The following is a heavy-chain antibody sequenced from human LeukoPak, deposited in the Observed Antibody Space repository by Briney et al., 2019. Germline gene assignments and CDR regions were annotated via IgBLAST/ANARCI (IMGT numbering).Heavy chain of an antibody. V-gene: IGHV3-7*01. D-gene: IGHD5-18*01. CDR2: IKKDGSEK. Sequence: GGSLGLSCAASGFTFSSYWMSWVRQAPGKGLEWVANIKKDGSEKYYVDSVKGRFTISRDSAKTSLYLQMNSLRAEDTAVYYCARDLSGVTGYTYGRGIDYWGQGTLVTGSS. CDR1: GFTFSSYW. J-gene: IGHJ4*02. CDR3: ARDLSGVTGYTYGRGIDY.